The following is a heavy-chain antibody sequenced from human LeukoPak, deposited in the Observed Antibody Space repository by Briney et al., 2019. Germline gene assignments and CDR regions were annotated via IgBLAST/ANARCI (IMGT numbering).Heavy chain of an antibody. CDR2: FDPEDGET. Sequence: ASVKVSCKVSGYTLTELSMHWVRQAPGKGLEWMGGFDPEDGETIYAQKFQGRVTMTEDTSTDTAYMELSSLRSEDTAVYYCATAGFLTGYYRVDYWGQGTLVTVSS. CDR1: GYTLTELS. J-gene: IGHJ4*02. V-gene: IGHV1-24*01. D-gene: IGHD3-9*01. CDR3: ATAGFLTGYYRVDY.